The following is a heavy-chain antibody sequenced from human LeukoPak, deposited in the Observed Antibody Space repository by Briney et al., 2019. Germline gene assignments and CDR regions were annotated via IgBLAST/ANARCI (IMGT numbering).Heavy chain of an antibody. J-gene: IGHJ4*02. CDR3: AGRIAVAGFFDY. V-gene: IGHV3-11*01. CDR1: GFTFSDYY. D-gene: IGHD6-19*01. CDR2: ISSSCSTI. Sequence: GGALTLSCAASGFTFSDYYMSWIRQAPGKGLDWVPYISSSCSTIYYGGSVKGRFTITRDNAKNSMYLQMNSLRAEDTAVYYCAGRIAVAGFFDYWGQETLVTVSS.